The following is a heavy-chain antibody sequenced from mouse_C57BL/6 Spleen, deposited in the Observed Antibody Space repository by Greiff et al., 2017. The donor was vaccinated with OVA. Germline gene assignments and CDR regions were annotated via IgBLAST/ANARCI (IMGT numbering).Heavy chain of an antibody. CDR1: GFTFSDYG. V-gene: IGHV5-17*01. D-gene: IGHD1-1*01. Sequence: DVHLVESGGGLVKPGGSLKLSCAASGFTFSDYGMHWVRQAPEKGLEWVAYISSGSSTIYYADTVKGRFTISRDNAKNTLFLQMSSLRSEDTAMYYCARKDGSSYFDYWGQGTTLTVSS. J-gene: IGHJ2*01. CDR2: ISSGSSTI. CDR3: ARKDGSSYFDY.